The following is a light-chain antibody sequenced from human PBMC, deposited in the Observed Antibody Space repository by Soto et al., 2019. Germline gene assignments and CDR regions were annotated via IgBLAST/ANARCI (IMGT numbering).Light chain of an antibody. J-gene: IGKJ3*01. CDR1: QSVSSSY. CDR3: QQYGSSPFT. Sequence: EIVLTQSPGTLSLSPGERATLSCRASQSVSSSYLAWYQQKPGQATRLLIYGASSRATGITDRFSGSGSGTDFTLTISRLEPEDFAVYYCQQYGSSPFTFGPGTKVD. V-gene: IGKV3-20*01. CDR2: GAS.